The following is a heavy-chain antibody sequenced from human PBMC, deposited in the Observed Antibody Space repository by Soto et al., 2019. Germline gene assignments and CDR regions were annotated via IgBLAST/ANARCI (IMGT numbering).Heavy chain of an antibody. CDR2: VSSNNGNT. J-gene: IGHJ4*02. V-gene: IGHV1-18*04. Sequence: QVQLVQSGGEVKKPGASVNVSCKASGYTFTSYGICWVRQAPGQGLEWMGWVSSNNGNTEYAQKIKDRVNMTTDTSTKTAYMELRNLRSDDTAIYYCARGGGFSRGCDFWGQGTLLTVSS. D-gene: IGHD5-18*01. CDR1: GYTFTSYG. CDR3: ARGGGFSRGCDF.